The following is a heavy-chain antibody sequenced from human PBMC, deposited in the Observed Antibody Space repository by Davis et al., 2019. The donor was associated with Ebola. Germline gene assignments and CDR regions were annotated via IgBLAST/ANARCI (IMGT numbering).Heavy chain of an antibody. Sequence: ASVKVSCKASGYTFTSYDINWVRQATGQGLEWMGWMNPNSGNTGYAQKFQGRVTMTRNTSISTAYMELSSLRSEDTAVYYCARGPASRLWFRELYPFDYWGQGTLVTVSS. CDR3: ARGPASRLWFRELYPFDY. CDR1: GYTFTSYD. J-gene: IGHJ4*02. V-gene: IGHV1-8*01. CDR2: MNPNSGNT. D-gene: IGHD3-10*01.